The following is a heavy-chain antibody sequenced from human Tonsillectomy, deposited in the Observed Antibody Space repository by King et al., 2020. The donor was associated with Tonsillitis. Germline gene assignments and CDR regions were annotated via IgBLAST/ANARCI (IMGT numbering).Heavy chain of an antibody. CDR1: GFTFSSYS. CDR3: ARDLGWSFDY. V-gene: IGHV3-21*01. J-gene: IGHJ4*02. Sequence: VQLVESGGGLVKPGGSLRLSCAASGFTFSSYSMNWVRQAPGKGLEWVSSISSSSSYINYADSVKGRFTISRDNAKNSLYLQMNSLRVEDTAVYYCARDLGWSFDYWGQGTLVTVSS. D-gene: IGHD3-16*01. CDR2: ISSSSSYI.